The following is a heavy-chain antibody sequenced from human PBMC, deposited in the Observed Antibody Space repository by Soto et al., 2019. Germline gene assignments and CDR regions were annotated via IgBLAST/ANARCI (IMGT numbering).Heavy chain of an antibody. CDR2: IRGFSPYT. D-gene: IGHD3-10*01. J-gene: IGHJ6*02. Sequence: EVQLVESGGGLVKPGGSLRLSCISSGCTFRTDTMNWVRQAPGKGLEWVSGIRGFSPYTFYAESVKGRFTISRDNAKNSLYLQMNSLRAEDTAVYYCARDRGYDAHDYYYHAMDVWGQGTTVTVSS. CDR1: GCTFRTDT. V-gene: IGHV3-21*01. CDR3: ARDRGYDAHDYYYHAMDV.